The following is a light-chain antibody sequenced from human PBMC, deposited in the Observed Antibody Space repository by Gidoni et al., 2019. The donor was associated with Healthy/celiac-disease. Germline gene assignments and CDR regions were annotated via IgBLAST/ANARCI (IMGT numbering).Light chain of an antibody. V-gene: IGLV1-40*01. J-gene: IGLJ2*01. CDR1: SSNIGAGYD. Sequence: QSVLTQPPSVSGAPGQRVTISCTGSSSNIGAGYDVHWYQLLPGTAPNLLIFGNSNRFPGVPDRFSGSKSGTSASLAITGLQAEDEADYYCQSYDSSLSVIFGGGTKLTVL. CDR3: QSYDSSLSVI. CDR2: GNS.